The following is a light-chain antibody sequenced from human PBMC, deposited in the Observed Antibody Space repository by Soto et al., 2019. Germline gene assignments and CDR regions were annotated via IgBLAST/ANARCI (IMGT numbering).Light chain of an antibody. V-gene: IGLV2-14*02. CDR3: SSYTISSTWV. J-gene: IGLJ3*02. Sequence: QSALTQPPSVSGSPGQSITISCTGTSSDVGSYNLVSWFQQHPGKAPKLMIYEVTNRPSGVSDRFSGSKSDNTASLTISGLQAEDEADYYCSSYTISSTWVFGGGTKLTVL. CDR1: SSDVGSYNL. CDR2: EVT.